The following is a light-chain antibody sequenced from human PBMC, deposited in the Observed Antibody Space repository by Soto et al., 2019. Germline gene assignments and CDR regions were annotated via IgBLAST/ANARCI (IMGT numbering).Light chain of an antibody. V-gene: IGKV3-20*01. Sequence: ENVLTQSPGTLSLSPGEGATLSCRASENVASSHLAWYQQKPGQAPRLLISGASNRATGIPDRFSGSGSGTDFTLTISRLEPEDFAVYYCQQYGTSVLTFGGGTEVEIK. CDR2: GAS. CDR1: ENVASSH. J-gene: IGKJ4*01. CDR3: QQYGTSVLT.